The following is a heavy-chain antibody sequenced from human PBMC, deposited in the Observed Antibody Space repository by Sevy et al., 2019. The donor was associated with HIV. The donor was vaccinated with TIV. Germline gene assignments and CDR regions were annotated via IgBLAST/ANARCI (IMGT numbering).Heavy chain of an antibody. CDR1: GFTFSSYA. V-gene: IGHV3-74*01. J-gene: IGHJ3*02. CDR3: ARDWVYDTSGYYLEAAFDI. CDR2: INSDGSST. D-gene: IGHD3-22*01. Sequence: GGSLRLSCAASGFTFSSYAMSWVRQAPGKGLVWVSRINSDGSSTNFADSVKGRFTMSRDNAKNTLYLQMHSLRAEDTAVYYCARDWVYDTSGYYLEAAFDIWGQGTMVTVSS.